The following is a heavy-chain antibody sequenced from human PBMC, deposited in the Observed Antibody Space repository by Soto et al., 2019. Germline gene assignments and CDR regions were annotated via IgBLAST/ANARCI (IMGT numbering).Heavy chain of an antibody. V-gene: IGHV3-30*03. J-gene: IGHJ4*02. CDR1: GFTFVNFG. CDR2: ISYDGSDK. Sequence: GPHRHCNSTFGFTFVNFGIHRVRQAPGKGLEWVALISYDGSDKYYADSVKGRFTISRDNSKNTLYLQMNSLRVEDTAVYYCGAGQYFSDYWGQGTLVTVSS. D-gene: IGHD6-13*01. CDR3: GAGQYFSDY.